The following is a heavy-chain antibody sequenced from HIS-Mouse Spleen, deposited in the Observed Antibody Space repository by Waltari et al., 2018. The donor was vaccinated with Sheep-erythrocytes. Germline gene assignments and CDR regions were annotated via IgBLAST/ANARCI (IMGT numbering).Heavy chain of an antibody. D-gene: IGHD6-13*01. Sequence: EVQLVESGGGLVKPGGSLRLSCAASGFTFSSYSMNWVRQAPGKGLEWVSSISSISSYIYYADSGKGRFTISRDNAKNSLYLQMNSLRAEDTAVYYCARDRAAEAFDIWGQGTMVTVSS. CDR1: GFTFSSYS. CDR2: ISSISSYI. V-gene: IGHV3-21*01. CDR3: ARDRAAEAFDI. J-gene: IGHJ3*02.